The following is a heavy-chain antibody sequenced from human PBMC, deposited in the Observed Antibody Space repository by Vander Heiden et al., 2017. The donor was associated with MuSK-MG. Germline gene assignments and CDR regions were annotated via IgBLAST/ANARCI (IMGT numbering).Heavy chain of an antibody. V-gene: IGHV3-30*04. J-gene: IGHJ2*01. CDR2: ISYDGSNK. CDR1: GFTFSSYA. Sequence: QVQLVESGGGVVQPGRSLRLSCAASGFTFSSYAMHWVRQAPGKGLEWVAVISYDGSNKYYADSVKGRFTISRDNSKNTLYLKMNSLRAEDTAVFYCARDSSVRTTLAWYFDLWGRGTLVTVSS. D-gene: IGHD4-4*01. CDR3: ARDSSVRTTLAWYFDL.